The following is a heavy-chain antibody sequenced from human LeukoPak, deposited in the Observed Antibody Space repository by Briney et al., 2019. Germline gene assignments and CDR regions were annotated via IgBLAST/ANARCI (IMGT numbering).Heavy chain of an antibody. Sequence: ASVKVSCKASGFTFTSSAVQWVRQARGQRLEWIGWIVVGSGNTNYAQKFQERVTITRDMSTSTAYMELSSLRSEDTAVYYCAADPYSLVQFDPXXQGXLXTVXS. CDR2: IVVGSGNT. V-gene: IGHV1-58*01. J-gene: IGHJ5*02. D-gene: IGHD2-15*01. CDR1: GFTFTSSA. CDR3: AADPYSLVQFDP.